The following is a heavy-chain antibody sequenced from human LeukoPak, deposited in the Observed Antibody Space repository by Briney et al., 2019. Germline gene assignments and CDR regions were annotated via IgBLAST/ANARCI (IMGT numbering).Heavy chain of an antibody. V-gene: IGHV1-69*01. J-gene: IGHJ6*02. D-gene: IGHD6-6*01. CDR3: ARRQLVAATSYYDGMDV. Sequence: GASVKVSCKASGGTFSSYAISWVRQAPGQGLEWMGGIIPIFGTANYAQKFRGRVTITADESTSTAYMELSSLRSEDTAVYYCARRQLVAATSYYDGMDVWGQGTTVTVSS. CDR1: GGTFSSYA. CDR2: IIPIFGTA.